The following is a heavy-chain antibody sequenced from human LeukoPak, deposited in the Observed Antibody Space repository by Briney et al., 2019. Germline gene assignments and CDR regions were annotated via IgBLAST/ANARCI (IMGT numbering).Heavy chain of an antibody. V-gene: IGHV1-18*01. CDR1: GYTFTNYG. CDR2: ISADNGNT. CDR3: ARPLGTITKGLLGV. Sequence: ASVKVSCKASGYTFTNYGINWVRQAPGQGLEWMGWISADNGNTNYAQKLQGRLTMTTDISTSTAYMELRGLRSDDTAVYYCARPLGTITKGLLGVWGQGTTVTVSS. J-gene: IGHJ6*02. D-gene: IGHD3-10*01.